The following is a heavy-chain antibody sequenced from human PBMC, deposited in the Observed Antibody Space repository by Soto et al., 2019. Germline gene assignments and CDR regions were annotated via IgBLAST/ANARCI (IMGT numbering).Heavy chain of an antibody. J-gene: IGHJ4*02. CDR1: GDSINNSHW. Sequence: SETLSLTCAVSGDSINNSHWLSWVRQTPGKGLEWIGNIYYSGSTYYNPSLKSRVTISGDTSKNQFSLRLTSVTAADTAVYYCARHPPYGPLDYWGQGTLVTVSS. V-gene: IGHV4-4*02. CDR2: IYYSGST. D-gene: IGHD4-17*01. CDR3: ARHPPYGPLDY.